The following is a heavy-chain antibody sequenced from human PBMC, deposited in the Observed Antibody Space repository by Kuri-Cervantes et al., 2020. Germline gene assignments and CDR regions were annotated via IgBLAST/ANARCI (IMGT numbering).Heavy chain of an antibody. Sequence: GESLKISCAASGFTFSSYGMHWVRQAPGKGLEWVAVISYDGSNKYYADSVKGRLTISRDNSKNTLYLQMNSLRAEDTAVYYCAKDRYCSSTSCFDYWGQGTLVTVSS. CDR3: AKDRYCSSTSCFDY. CDR1: GFTFSSYG. D-gene: IGHD2-2*01. V-gene: IGHV3-30*18. J-gene: IGHJ4*02. CDR2: ISYDGSNK.